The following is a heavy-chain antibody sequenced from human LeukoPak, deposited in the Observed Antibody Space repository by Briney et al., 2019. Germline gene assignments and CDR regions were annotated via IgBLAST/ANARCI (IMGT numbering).Heavy chain of an antibody. Sequence: ASVKVSCKASGYTFTSYDINWVRQATGQGLEWMGWINPNSGGTNYAQKFQGRVTMTRDTSISTAYMELSRLRSDDTAVYYCARGPDSSGYYGVGYFDYWGQGTLVTVSS. D-gene: IGHD3-22*01. J-gene: IGHJ4*02. CDR3: ARGPDSSGYYGVGYFDY. CDR1: GYTFTSYD. CDR2: INPNSGGT. V-gene: IGHV1-2*02.